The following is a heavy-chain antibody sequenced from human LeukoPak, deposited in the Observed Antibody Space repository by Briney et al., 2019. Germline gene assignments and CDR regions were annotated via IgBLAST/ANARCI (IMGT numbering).Heavy chain of an antibody. D-gene: IGHD3-22*01. V-gene: IGHV4-31*03. Sequence: SETLSLTCTVSGGSISSGGEYWSWIRHLPGKGLEWIGYVYYNGSTYYNPSLESRITMSVDTSENQFSLKLTSVTAADTAVYYCAREKTAYYYDRSGFSEGAFDVWGQGTMVTVSS. CDR1: GGSISSGGEY. J-gene: IGHJ3*01. CDR3: AREKTAYYYDRSGFSEGAFDV. CDR2: VYYNGST.